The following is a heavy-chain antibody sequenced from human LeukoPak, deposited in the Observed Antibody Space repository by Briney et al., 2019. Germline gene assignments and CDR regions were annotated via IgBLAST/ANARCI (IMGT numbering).Heavy chain of an antibody. CDR1: GFTFSSYS. CDR2: ISSSSSYI. CDR3: IKDIRPGGMDV. D-gene: IGHD2-15*01. J-gene: IGHJ6*02. V-gene: IGHV3-21*04. Sequence: GGSLRLSCAASGFTFSSYSMNWVRQAPGKGLEWVSSISSSSSYIYYADSVKGRFTISRDNAKNSLYLQMNSLRTEDTAMYYCIKDIRPGGMDVWGQGTTVTVS.